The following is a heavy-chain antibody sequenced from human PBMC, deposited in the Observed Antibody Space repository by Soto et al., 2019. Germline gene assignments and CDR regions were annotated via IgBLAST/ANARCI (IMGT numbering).Heavy chain of an antibody. D-gene: IGHD3-10*01. CDR2: IYSGGST. J-gene: IGHJ4*02. CDR3: ARDLAGVRPDY. Sequence: EVQLVESGGGLVQPGGSLRLSCAASGFTVSSNYMSWVRQAPGKGLEWVSVIYSGGSTYYADSVKGRFTISRDNSKNTLYLQMNSLRAEDTAVYYCARDLAGVRPDYWGQGTLVTVSS. V-gene: IGHV3-66*01. CDR1: GFTVSSNY.